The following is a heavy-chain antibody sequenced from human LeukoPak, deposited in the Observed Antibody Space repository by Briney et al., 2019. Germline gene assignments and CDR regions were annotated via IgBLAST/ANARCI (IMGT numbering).Heavy chain of an antibody. CDR1: GFTFSVSD. V-gene: IGHV3-73*01. Sequence: GGSLRLSCAASGFTFSVSDMNWVRQASGKGLEWVGRIGVKTNSYATAYAAALQGRFTISRDDSKNTAYLQMNSLTTEDTAVYYCSTYSCGHYCGQGTLVTVSS. J-gene: IGHJ4*02. D-gene: IGHD6-19*01. CDR3: STYSCGHY. CDR2: IGVKTNSYAT.